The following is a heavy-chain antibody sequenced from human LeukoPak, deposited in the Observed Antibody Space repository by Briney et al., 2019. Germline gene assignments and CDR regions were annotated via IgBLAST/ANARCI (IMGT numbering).Heavy chain of an antibody. CDR1: GYTFTSYG. J-gene: IGHJ3*02. CDR2: ISAYNGNT. V-gene: IGHV1-18*01. Sequence: ASVKVSCKASGYTFTSYGISWVRQAPGQGLEWMGWISAYNGNTNYVQKLQGRVTMTTDTSTSTAYMELRSLRSDDTAVYYCARDLPQAMSSTSFVAFDIWGQGTMVTVSP. CDR3: ARDLPQAMSSTSFVAFDI. D-gene: IGHD2-2*01.